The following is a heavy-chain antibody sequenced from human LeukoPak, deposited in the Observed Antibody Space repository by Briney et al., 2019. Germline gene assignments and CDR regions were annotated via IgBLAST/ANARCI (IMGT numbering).Heavy chain of an antibody. CDR3: ARDYYDSSGYDGYFQH. J-gene: IGHJ1*01. CDR1: GFTFSSYA. D-gene: IGHD3-22*01. Sequence: GGSLRLSCAASGFTFSSYAMSWVRQAPGRGLEWVSAISGSGGSTYYADSVKGRFTISRDNAKNSLYLQMNSLRAEDTAVYYCARDYYDSSGYDGYFQHWGQGTLVTVSS. V-gene: IGHV3-23*01. CDR2: ISGSGGST.